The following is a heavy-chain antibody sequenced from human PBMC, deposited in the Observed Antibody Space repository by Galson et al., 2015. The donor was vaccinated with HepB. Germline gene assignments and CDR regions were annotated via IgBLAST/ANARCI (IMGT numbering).Heavy chain of an antibody. J-gene: IGHJ4*02. CDR2: ISTYNANT. Sequence: SVKVSCKASGYTFIDYGISWVRQAPGQGLEWMGWISTYNANTNYAQKFQGRVTMTTDTSTSTAYMDLRSLRSDDTAVYYCARSYGDYVGACGYWGQGTLVTVSS. V-gene: IGHV1-18*01. D-gene: IGHD4-17*01. CDR1: GYTFIDYG. CDR3: ARSYGDYVGACGY.